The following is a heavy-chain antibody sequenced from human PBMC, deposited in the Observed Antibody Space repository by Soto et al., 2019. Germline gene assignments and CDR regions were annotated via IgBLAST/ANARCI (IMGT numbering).Heavy chain of an antibody. CDR3: ARDPGPHCSSTSCYEDY. J-gene: IGHJ4*02. D-gene: IGHD2-2*01. Sequence: ASVKVSCKASGYTFTSYGISWVRQAPGQGLEWMGWISAYNGNTNYAQKLQGRVTMTTDTSTSTAYMELRSLRSDDTAVYYCARDPGPHCSSTSCYEDYWGQGTLVTVSS. CDR1: GYTFTSYG. CDR2: ISAYNGNT. V-gene: IGHV1-18*01.